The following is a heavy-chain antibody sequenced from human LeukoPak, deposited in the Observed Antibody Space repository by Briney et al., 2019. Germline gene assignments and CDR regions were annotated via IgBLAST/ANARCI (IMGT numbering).Heavy chain of an antibody. CDR1: GYTFTSYG. J-gene: IGHJ4*02. V-gene: IGHV1-18*01. Sequence: ASVKVSCKASGYTFTSYGISWVRQTPGQGAEWMGWISAYNGNTNYAQKFQGRVTMTTDTSTSTAYMELRSLRSDDTAVYYCGRAQGYYYDSSGYYFDYFDYWSQGTLVTVSS. CDR3: GRAQGYYYDSSGYYFDYFDY. CDR2: ISAYNGNT. D-gene: IGHD3-22*01.